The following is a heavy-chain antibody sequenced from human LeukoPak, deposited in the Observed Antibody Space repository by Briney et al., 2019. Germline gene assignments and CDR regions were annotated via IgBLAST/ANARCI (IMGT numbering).Heavy chain of an antibody. CDR3: ARTDFWSGYNLDY. Sequence: GGSLRLSCAASGFTFSSFGMSWVRQAPGKGLEWVSAISSTGGTAYYADSVKGRFTISRDNAKNSLYLQMNSLRAEDTAVYYCARTDFWSGYNLDYWGQGTLVTVSS. CDR2: ISSTGGTA. D-gene: IGHD3-3*01. J-gene: IGHJ4*02. CDR1: GFTFSSFG. V-gene: IGHV3-23*01.